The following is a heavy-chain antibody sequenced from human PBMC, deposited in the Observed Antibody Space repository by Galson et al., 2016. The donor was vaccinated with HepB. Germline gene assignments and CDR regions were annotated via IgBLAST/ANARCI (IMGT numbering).Heavy chain of an antibody. Sequence: SLRLSCAASEFTVSSNYMSWVRQAPGKGLEWVSVIYSTGSTYYADSVKGRFTISRDNSKNTLYLQMNSLRAEDTAVYYCAREDYSSGWYWFDPWGQGTLVTVSS. V-gene: IGHV3-53*01. D-gene: IGHD6-19*01. CDR3: AREDYSSGWYWFDP. J-gene: IGHJ5*02. CDR2: IYSTGST. CDR1: EFTVSSNY.